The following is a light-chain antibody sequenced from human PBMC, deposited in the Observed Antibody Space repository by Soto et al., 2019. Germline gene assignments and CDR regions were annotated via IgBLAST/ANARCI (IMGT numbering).Light chain of an antibody. V-gene: IGKV1-39*01. J-gene: IGKJ5*01. CDR2: AAS. Sequence: IQMAQSPSSLSASVGYRFTITCRASHNIDTYLNWYQQKPGKAPILLIYAASSLQSGVPSRFSGSGSGTDFTLTITSLQPEDFATYYCQQTYSLPPDITFGQGTRREIK. CDR3: QQTYSLPPDIT. CDR1: HNIDTY.